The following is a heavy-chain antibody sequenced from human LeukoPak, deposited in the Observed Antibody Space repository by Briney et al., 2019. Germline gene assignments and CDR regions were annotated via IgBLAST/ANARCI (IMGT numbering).Heavy chain of an antibody. Sequence: GGSLRLSCAASGFSLSSYWMTWVRQAPGKGLEWVAKIKEDGTDKYSADSVKGRFTISRDNAKNSLHLQMNSLRVEDTAVYHCARVRGYCSGGECYHWFDPWGQGTLVTVSS. D-gene: IGHD2-15*01. CDR1: GFSLSSYW. V-gene: IGHV3-7*01. CDR2: IKEDGTDK. CDR3: ARVRGYCSGGECYHWFDP. J-gene: IGHJ5*02.